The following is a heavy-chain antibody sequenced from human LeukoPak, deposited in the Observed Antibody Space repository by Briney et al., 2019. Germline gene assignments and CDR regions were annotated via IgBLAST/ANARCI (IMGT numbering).Heavy chain of an antibody. Sequence: SVKVSCKASGGTFSSYAISWVRQAPGQGLEWMGGIIPTFGTANYAQKFQGRVTITTDESTSTAYMELSSLRSEDTAVYYCARGGCSSTSCPPYDAFDIWSQGTMVTVSS. J-gene: IGHJ3*02. CDR1: GGTFSSYA. CDR3: ARGGCSSTSCPPYDAFDI. V-gene: IGHV1-69*05. CDR2: IIPTFGTA. D-gene: IGHD2-2*01.